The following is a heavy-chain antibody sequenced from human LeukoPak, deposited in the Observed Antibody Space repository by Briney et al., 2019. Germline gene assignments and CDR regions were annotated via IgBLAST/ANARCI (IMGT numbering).Heavy chain of an antibody. CDR3: ARNGARSGMVHFDY. V-gene: IGHV3-21*01. Sequence: PGGSLRLSCAASGFTFSSYSMNWVRQAPGKGLEWVSSISSSSSYIYYADSVKGRFTISRDNAKNSLYLQMNSLRAEDTAVYYCARNGARSGMVHFDYWGQGTLVTVSS. CDR1: GFTFSSYS. D-gene: IGHD2-8*01. J-gene: IGHJ4*02. CDR2: ISSSSSYI.